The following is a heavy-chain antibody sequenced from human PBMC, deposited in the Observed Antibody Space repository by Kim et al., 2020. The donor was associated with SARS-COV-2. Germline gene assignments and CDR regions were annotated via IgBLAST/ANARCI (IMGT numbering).Heavy chain of an antibody. V-gene: IGHV3-21*01. CDR1: GFTFSSYS. J-gene: IGHJ3*02. CDR2: ISSSSSYI. D-gene: IGHD3-9*01. Sequence: GGSLRLSCAASGFTFSSYSMNWVRQAPGKGLEWVSSISSSSSYIYYADSVKGRFTISRDNAKNSLYLQMNSLRAEDTAVYYCARDRGGILTGYCDAFDIWGQGTMVTVSS. CDR3: ARDRGGILTGYCDAFDI.